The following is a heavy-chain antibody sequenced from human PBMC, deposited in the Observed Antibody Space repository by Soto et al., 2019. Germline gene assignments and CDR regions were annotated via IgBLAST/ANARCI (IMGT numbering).Heavy chain of an antibody. V-gene: IGHV1-69*02. J-gene: IGHJ3*02. D-gene: IGHD2-15*01. CDR2: IIPILGIA. CDR1: GGTFSSYT. Sequence: ASVKVSCKASGGTFSSYTISWVRQAPGQGLEWMGRIIPILGIANYAQKFQGRVTITADKSTSTAYMELSSLRSEDTAVYYCASLKLLKNDAFDIWGQGTMVTVSS. CDR3: ASLKLLKNDAFDI.